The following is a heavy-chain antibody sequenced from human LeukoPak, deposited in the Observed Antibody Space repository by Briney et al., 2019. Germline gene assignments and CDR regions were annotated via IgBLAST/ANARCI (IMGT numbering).Heavy chain of an antibody. CDR2: INPSGGST. J-gene: IGHJ4*02. CDR1: GYTFTSYY. Sequence: ASVKVSCKASGYTFTSYYMHWVRQAPGQGLEWMGIINPSGGSTSYAQKFQGRVTMTRDTSTSTVYMELSGLRSEDTAVYYCARDAYYYDSSGYYGFGVDYWDQGTLVTVSS. V-gene: IGHV1-46*01. D-gene: IGHD3-22*01. CDR3: ARDAYYYDSSGYYGFGVDY.